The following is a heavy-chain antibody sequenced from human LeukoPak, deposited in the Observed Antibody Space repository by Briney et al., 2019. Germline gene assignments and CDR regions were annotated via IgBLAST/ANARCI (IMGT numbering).Heavy chain of an antibody. D-gene: IGHD3-3*01. CDR1: GGSISSYY. CDR2: IYYSGST. J-gene: IGHJ4*02. V-gene: IGHV4-59*08. Sequence: PETLSLTCTVSGGSISSYYWSWIRQPPGKGLEWIGYIYYSGSTNYNPSLKSRVTISVDTSKNQFSLKLSSVTAADTAVYYCARLWAYYDFWSGSYYFDYWGQGTLVTVSS. CDR3: ARLWAYYDFWSGSYYFDY.